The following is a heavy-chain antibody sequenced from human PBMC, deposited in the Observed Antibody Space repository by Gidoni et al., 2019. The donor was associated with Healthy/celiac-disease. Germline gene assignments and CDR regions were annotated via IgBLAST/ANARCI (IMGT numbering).Heavy chain of an antibody. CDR1: GGSISSSSYY. CDR2: IYYSGST. Sequence: QLQLQESGPGLVKPSETLSLTCTVSGGSISSSSYYWGWIRQPPGKGLEWIGSIYYSGSTYYNPSLKSRVTISVDTSKNQFSLKLSSVTAADTAVYYCARQDGQGGMDVWGQGTTVTVSS. CDR3: ARQDGQGGMDV. J-gene: IGHJ6*02. V-gene: IGHV4-39*01.